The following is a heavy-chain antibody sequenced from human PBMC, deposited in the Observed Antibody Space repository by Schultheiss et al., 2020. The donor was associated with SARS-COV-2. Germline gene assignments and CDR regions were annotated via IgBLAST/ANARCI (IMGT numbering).Heavy chain of an antibody. CDR2: IYYSGST. Sequence: SETLSLTCAVYGGSFSGYYWSWIRQHPGKGLEWIGYIYYSGSTYYNPSLKSRVTISVDTSKNQFSLKLSSVTAADTAVYYCARTYQLLFPFDYWGQGTLVTVSS. CDR1: GGSFSGYY. J-gene: IGHJ4*02. D-gene: IGHD2-2*01. CDR3: ARTYQLLFPFDY. V-gene: IGHV4-31*11.